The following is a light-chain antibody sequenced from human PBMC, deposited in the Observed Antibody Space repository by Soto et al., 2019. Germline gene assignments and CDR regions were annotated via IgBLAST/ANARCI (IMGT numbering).Light chain of an antibody. CDR2: GAS. CDR1: QNINSRY. J-gene: IGKJ3*01. Sequence: EIVLTQSPGTLSLSPGERATLSCRASQNINSRYLAWYQQKPGQAPRLLIYGASSRATGIPDRFIGSGSGTDFTLTVSRLEPEDFAVYYCQQFGSSPGFTFGPGTKVDIK. CDR3: QQFGSSPGFT. V-gene: IGKV3-20*01.